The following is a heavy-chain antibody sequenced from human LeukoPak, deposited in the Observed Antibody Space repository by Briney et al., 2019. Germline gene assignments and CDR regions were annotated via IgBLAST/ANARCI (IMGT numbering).Heavy chain of an antibody. V-gene: IGHV4-39*07. CDR1: GGSISSSNYY. Sequence: SETLSLTCTVSGGSISSSNYYWGWIRQPPGEGLEWIANIHYRGSTFYNPSLKSRVVISVDMSKNQFSLKLSSVTAADTAVYYCASQEYSGGFINYYGMDVWGQGTTVTVSS. J-gene: IGHJ6*02. CDR2: IHYRGST. CDR3: ASQEYSGGFINYYGMDV. D-gene: IGHD1-26*01.